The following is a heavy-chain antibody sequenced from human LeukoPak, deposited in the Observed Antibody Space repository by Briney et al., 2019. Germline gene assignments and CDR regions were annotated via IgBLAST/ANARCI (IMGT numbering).Heavy chain of an antibody. D-gene: IGHD3-10*01. J-gene: IGHJ3*02. CDR2: ISSSSNYI. CDR3: ARVRYTYGSVHDAFDI. V-gene: IGHV3-21*01. Sequence: GGSLRLSCAASGFTFSTYSMTWVRQAPGKGLEWVSSISSSSNYIYYADSVKGRFTISRDNAKTSLSLQMDSLGAEDSAVYYCARVRYTYGSVHDAFDIWGQGTMVTVSS. CDR1: GFTFSTYS.